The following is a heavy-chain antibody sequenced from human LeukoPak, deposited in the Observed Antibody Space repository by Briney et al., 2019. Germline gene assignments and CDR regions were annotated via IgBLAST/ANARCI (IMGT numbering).Heavy chain of an antibody. Sequence: GASVKVSCKASGGTFSSYAISWVRQAPGQGLEWMGGIIPIVGTANYAQKFQGRVTSTADESTSTAYMELSSLRSEDTAVYYCARDRIAAAGYWGQGTLVTVSS. CDR2: IIPIVGTA. CDR3: ARDRIAAAGY. CDR1: GGTFSSYA. V-gene: IGHV1-69*13. J-gene: IGHJ4*02. D-gene: IGHD6-13*01.